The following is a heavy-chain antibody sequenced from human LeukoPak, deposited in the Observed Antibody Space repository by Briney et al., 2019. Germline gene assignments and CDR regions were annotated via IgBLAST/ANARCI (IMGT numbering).Heavy chain of an antibody. V-gene: IGHV3-NL1*01. Sequence: GGSLRLSCAASGFTFSSYDMHWVRQAPGKGLEWVSGIESGGDTTYYTDSVKGRFTIPRDNSKNTLFLQMNSLRADDTAVYYCAKVGDSSVWYYFDYWGQGTLVTVSS. J-gene: IGHJ4*02. CDR3: AKVGDSSVWYYFDY. CDR2: IESGGDTT. CDR1: GFTFSSYD. D-gene: IGHD6-19*01.